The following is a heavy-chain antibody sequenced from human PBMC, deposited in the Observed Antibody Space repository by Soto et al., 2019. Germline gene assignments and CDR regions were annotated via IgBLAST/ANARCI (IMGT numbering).Heavy chain of an antibody. V-gene: IGHV5-51*01. CDR2: IYPGDSDT. CDR3: ARHVVRNDPRDYYYYYMDV. CDR1: GYSFTSYW. Sequence: EVQLVQSGAEVKKPGESLKISCKGSGYSFTSYWIGWVRQMPGKGLEWMGIIYPGDSDTRYSPSFQGHVTISADKSISTAYLQWSSLKASDTAMYYCARHVVRNDPRDYYYYYMDVWGKGTTVTVSS. J-gene: IGHJ6*03. D-gene: IGHD1-1*01.